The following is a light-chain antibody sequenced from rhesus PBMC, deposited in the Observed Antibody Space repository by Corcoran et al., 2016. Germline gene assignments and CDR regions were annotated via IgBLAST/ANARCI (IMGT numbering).Light chain of an antibody. CDR2: DAS. CDR3: LQYSSSPFT. J-gene: IGKJ3*01. Sequence: DIQLTQSPSSLSASVGDRVTITCRASQGINSFLAWYQQKSGRAPKLLIYDASTLQSGVPSRFSGSVAGTEFTLTISSLQPEDFATYYCLQYSSSPFTFGPGTKLDIK. V-gene: IGKV1-25*02. CDR1: QGINSF.